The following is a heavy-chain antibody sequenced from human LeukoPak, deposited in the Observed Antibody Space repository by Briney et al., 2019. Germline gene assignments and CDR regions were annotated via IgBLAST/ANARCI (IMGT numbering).Heavy chain of an antibody. CDR2: IYYSGST. CDR1: GGSISSYY. CDR3: ARHRERGIAAAGRGFDP. J-gene: IGHJ5*02. D-gene: IGHD6-13*01. Sequence: SETLSLTCTVSGGSISSYYWSWIRQPPGKGLEWIGYIYYSGSTNYNPSLKSRVTISVDTSKNQFSLKLSSVTAADTAVYYCARHRERGIAAAGRGFDPWGQGTLVTVSS. V-gene: IGHV4-59*08.